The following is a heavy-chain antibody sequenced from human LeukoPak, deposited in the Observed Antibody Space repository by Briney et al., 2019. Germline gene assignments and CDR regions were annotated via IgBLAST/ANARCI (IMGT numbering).Heavy chain of an antibody. CDR2: IIPILGIA. J-gene: IGHJ3*02. D-gene: IGHD2-21*01. CDR3: ARLFVVTYDAFDI. V-gene: IGHV1-69*02. Sequence: SVKVSGKASGGTFISYTISWVRQAPGQGLEWMGRIIPILGIANYAQKFQGRVTITADKSTSTAYMELSSLRSEDTAVYYCARLFVVTYDAFDIWGQGTMVTVSS. CDR1: GGTFISYT.